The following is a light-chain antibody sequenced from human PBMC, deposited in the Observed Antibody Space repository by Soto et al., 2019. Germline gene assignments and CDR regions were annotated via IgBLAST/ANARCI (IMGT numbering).Light chain of an antibody. CDR3: CSYAGSYTWV. CDR1: SSDVGHYNF. CDR2: DVT. Sequence: QSVLTQPHSVSGSPGQSVTISCSGTSSDVGHYNFVSWYQHHPGKAPKLLIYDVTTRPSGVPDRFSGSKSGNTASLTISGLQAEDEADFYCCSYAGSYTWVFGGGTKL. V-gene: IGLV2-11*01. J-gene: IGLJ3*02.